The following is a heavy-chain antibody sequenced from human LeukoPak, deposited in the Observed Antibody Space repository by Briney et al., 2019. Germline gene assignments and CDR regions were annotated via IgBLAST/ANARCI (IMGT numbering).Heavy chain of an antibody. V-gene: IGHV3-66*02. CDR2: IYSGGST. J-gene: IGHJ4*02. CDR3: AKSTRQGAKYFDY. CDR1: GGSISSSSYY. Sequence: ETLSLTCTVSGGSISSSSYYWGWIRQAPGKGLEWVSVIYSGGSTYYADSVKGRFTISRDNSKNTLYLQMNSLRAEDTAVYYCAKSTRQGAKYFDYWGQGTLVTVSS. D-gene: IGHD1-26*01.